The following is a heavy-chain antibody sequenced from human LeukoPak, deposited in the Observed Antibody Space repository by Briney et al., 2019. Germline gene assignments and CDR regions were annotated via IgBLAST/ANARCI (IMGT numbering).Heavy chain of an antibody. CDR3: AKDRGYCSTTSCYFDY. Sequence: PGGSLRLSCAASGFIFSTYDMSWVRQAPGKGLEWVSGISSGGGSAYYAESVEGRFTISSDNSKEMLYLQMNSLRAEDTAVYYCAKDRGYCSTTSCYFDYWGQGALVTVSS. CDR2: ISSGGGSA. V-gene: IGHV3-23*01. CDR1: GFIFSTYD. J-gene: IGHJ4*02. D-gene: IGHD2-2*01.